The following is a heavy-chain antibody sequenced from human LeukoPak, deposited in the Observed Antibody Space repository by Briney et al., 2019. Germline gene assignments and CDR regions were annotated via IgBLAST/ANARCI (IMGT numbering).Heavy chain of an antibody. D-gene: IGHD5-12*01. J-gene: IGHJ4*02. Sequence: PGGSLRLSCAASGFTFSSYSMNWVRQAPGKGLEWVSSISSSSSYIYYADSVKGRFTISRDNAKNSLYLQMNSLRAEDTAVYYCARSLSGCDGFDYWGQGTLVTVSS. V-gene: IGHV3-21*01. CDR1: GFTFSSYS. CDR2: ISSSSSYI. CDR3: ARSLSGCDGFDY.